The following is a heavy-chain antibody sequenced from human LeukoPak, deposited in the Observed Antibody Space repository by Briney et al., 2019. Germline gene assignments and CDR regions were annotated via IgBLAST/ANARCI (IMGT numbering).Heavy chain of an antibody. Sequence: GGSLRLSCAASGFTVSSNYMSWVRQAPGKGLEWVSVIYSGGSTYYADSVKGRFTISRDNSKNTLYLQMNSLRAEDTAVYYCARYCRGGSCYEPPDAFDIWGQGTMVTVSS. CDR3: ARYCRGGSCYEPPDAFDI. V-gene: IGHV3-53*01. CDR2: IYSGGST. J-gene: IGHJ3*02. D-gene: IGHD2-15*01. CDR1: GFTVSSNY.